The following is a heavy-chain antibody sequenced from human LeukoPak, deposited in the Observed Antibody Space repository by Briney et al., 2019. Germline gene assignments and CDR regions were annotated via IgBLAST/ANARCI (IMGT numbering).Heavy chain of an antibody. CDR2: INPNNGGT. Sequence: GASVKVSCKASGYTFTGHYIHWVRQAPGQGLEWMAWINPNNGGTSYAQKFQGRDSVTRDTSISTVYMELSRLRSDDTALYYCARDRVPFYSSTFKDYYLHYGLDVWGQGTTVTVSS. D-gene: IGHD6-13*01. V-gene: IGHV1-2*02. J-gene: IGHJ6*02. CDR3: ARDRVPFYSSTFKDYYLHYGLDV. CDR1: GYTFTGHY.